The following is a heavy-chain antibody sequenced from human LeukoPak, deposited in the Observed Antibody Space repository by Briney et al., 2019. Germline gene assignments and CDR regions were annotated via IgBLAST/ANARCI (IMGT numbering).Heavy chain of an antibody. CDR1: GFTFSNYA. J-gene: IGHJ4*02. CDR2: IWYDGSNE. Sequence: GGSLRLSCTASGFTFSNYAMHWVRQAPGEGLEWVAVIWYDGSNEYYADSVKGRFTISRDNSKNTLYLQMNSLRAEDTAVYYCAKDFARSSGWYYFDYWGQGTLVTVSS. CDR3: AKDFARSSGWYYFDY. D-gene: IGHD6-19*01. V-gene: IGHV3-30*02.